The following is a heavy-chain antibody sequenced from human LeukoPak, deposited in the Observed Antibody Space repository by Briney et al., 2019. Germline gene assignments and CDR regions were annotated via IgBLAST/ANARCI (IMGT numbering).Heavy chain of an antibody. CDR2: MYYSGSI. Sequence: SETLSLTCTVSGGSITGSYWSWLRQPPGKGLEWVGYMYYSGSINYNPSLKSRVTISVDTSKNQFSLKLSSVTAADTAVYYCARSEYSSSSGHFDYWGQGTLVTVSS. J-gene: IGHJ4*02. V-gene: IGHV4-59*08. CDR1: GGSITGSY. D-gene: IGHD6-6*01. CDR3: ARSEYSSSSGHFDY.